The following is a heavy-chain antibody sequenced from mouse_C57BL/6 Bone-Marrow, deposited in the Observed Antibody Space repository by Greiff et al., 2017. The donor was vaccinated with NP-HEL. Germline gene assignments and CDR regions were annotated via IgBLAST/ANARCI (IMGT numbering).Heavy chain of an antibody. CDR3: ARGGYGSSAGY. CDR1: GYTFTSYG. CDR2: IYPRSGNT. V-gene: IGHV1-81*01. D-gene: IGHD1-1*01. Sequence: VQLQQSGAELARPGASVKLSCKASGYTFTSYGISWVKQRTGQGLEWIGEIYPRSGNTYYNEKFKGKATLTADKSSSTAYMELRSLTSEDSAVDFCARGGYGSSAGYWGQGTTLTVSS. J-gene: IGHJ2*01.